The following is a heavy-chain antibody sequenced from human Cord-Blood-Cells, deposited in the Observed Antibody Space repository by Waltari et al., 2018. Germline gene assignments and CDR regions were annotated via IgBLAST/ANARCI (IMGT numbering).Heavy chain of an antibody. J-gene: IGHJ3*02. CDR3: ARDKSEAGDDAFDI. D-gene: IGHD7-27*01. V-gene: IGHV1-69*01. CDR1: GGTFSSYA. CDR2: ISPIFGTA. Sequence: QVQLVQSGAEVKKPGSSVKVSCKASGGTFSSYAISWVRQAPGQGLEGMGGISPIFGTANYAQRCQGRVTITADESTSTAYMELSSLRSEDTAVYYCARDKSEAGDDAFDIWGQGTMVTVSS.